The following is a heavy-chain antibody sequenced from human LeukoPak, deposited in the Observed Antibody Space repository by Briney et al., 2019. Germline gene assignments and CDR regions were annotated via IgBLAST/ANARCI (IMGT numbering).Heavy chain of an antibody. CDR3: AREKLDTRGYVDY. CDR1: GFTFSSNW. D-gene: IGHD3-22*01. Sequence: PGRSLRLSCATSGFTFSSNWMSWVRHVPGKGLDWVANIKQDGTDKYYVDSVKGRFTISRDNAKNLLYLQMNSLRAEDTAVYYCAREKLDTRGYVDYWGQGTLVTVSS. J-gene: IGHJ4*02. CDR2: IKQDGTDK. V-gene: IGHV3-7*01.